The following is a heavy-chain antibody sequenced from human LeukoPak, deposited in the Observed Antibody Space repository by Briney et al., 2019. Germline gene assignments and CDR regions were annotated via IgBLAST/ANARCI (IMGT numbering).Heavy chain of an antibody. Sequence: GGSLRLSCAASGLTFSSYEMNWVRQAPGKGLEWVSYISSSGSTIYYADSVKGRFTISRDNAKNSLYLQMNSLRAEDTAVYYCARAGCSSTSCPYYYYYYYMDVWGKGTTVTVSS. V-gene: IGHV3-48*03. CDR3: ARAGCSSTSCPYYYYYYYMDV. CDR1: GLTFSSYE. D-gene: IGHD2-2*01. J-gene: IGHJ6*03. CDR2: ISSSGSTI.